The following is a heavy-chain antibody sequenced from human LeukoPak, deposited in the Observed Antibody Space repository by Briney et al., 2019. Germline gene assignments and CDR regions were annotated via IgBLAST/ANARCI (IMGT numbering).Heavy chain of an antibody. CDR1: GYTFTSYD. J-gene: IGHJ4*02. Sequence: ASVKVSCKASGYTFTSYDINWVRQATGQGLEWMGWMNPNSGNTGYAQKFQGRVTMTRNTSISTAYMELSSLRSEDTAVYYCARVRQRGYGGNRYYFDYWGQGTLVTVSS. D-gene: IGHD4-23*01. CDR3: ARVRQRGYGGNRYYFDY. CDR2: MNPNSGNT. V-gene: IGHV1-8*01.